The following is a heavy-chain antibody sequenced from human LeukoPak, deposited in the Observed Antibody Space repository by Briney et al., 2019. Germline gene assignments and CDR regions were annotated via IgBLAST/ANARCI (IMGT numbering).Heavy chain of an antibody. CDR1: GFTFSSYA. CDR3: AKIKPDDYNVYYFDS. V-gene: IGHV3-23*01. J-gene: IGHJ4*02. D-gene: IGHD5-24*01. CDR2: IGGSGSTT. Sequence: PGGSLRLSCAASGFTFSSYAMSWVRQAPGKGLEWVSTIGGSGSTTYYADSVKGRFTISRDNSKDTLYLQMNSLRADDTAVYHCAKIKPDDYNVYYFDSWGQGTLVIVSP.